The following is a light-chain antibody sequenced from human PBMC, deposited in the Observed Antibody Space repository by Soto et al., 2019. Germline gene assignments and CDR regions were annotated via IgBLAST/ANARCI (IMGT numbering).Light chain of an antibody. J-gene: IGLJ2*01. V-gene: IGLV2-14*01. CDR2: DVS. CDR3: SSYTGSSTYVV. CDR1: SSDVGGYNY. Sequence: QSVLTQPASVSGSPGQSITISCTGTSSDVGGYNYVSWYQQHPGKAPKLMIYDVSNRPSGVSNRFSGSKSANTASLTISGLQAEDEAEYYCSSYTGSSTYVVFGGGTKLTVL.